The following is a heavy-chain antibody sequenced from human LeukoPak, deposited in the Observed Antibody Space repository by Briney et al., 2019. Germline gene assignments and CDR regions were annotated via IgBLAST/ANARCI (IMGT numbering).Heavy chain of an antibody. D-gene: IGHD3-22*01. CDR3: AKSGYHQSYFDY. CDR1: GFTFSSYG. V-gene: IGHV3-30*18. CDR2: ISYDGSNK. J-gene: IGHJ4*02. Sequence: GGSLRLSCAASGFTFSSYGMHWVRQAPGKGLEWVAVISYDGSNKYYADSVKGRFTISRDNSKNTLYLQMNSLRAEDTAVYYCAKSGYHQSYFDYWGQGTLVPVSS.